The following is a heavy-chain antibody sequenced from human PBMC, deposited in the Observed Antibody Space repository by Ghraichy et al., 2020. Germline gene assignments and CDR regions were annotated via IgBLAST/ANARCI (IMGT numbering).Heavy chain of an antibody. V-gene: IGHV3-48*03. Sequence: LSLTCAGSGLSFVTYEMKLVRQAPGKGLECLSYISPRSSTINYADSVRGRFVISRDAGAKTLYLQMNNLRVEDTAVYYCARGDYYCYSCMDVWGQGTTVTVSS. CDR3: ARGDYYCYSCMDV. J-gene: IGHJ6*02. CDR2: ISPRSSTI. CDR1: GLSFVTYE.